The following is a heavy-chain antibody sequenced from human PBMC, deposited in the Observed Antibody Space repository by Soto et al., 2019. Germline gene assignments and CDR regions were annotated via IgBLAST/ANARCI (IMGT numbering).Heavy chain of an antibody. CDR3: VVVPAAMYYYYGMDV. CDR1: GYSFTSYW. D-gene: IGHD2-2*01. CDR2: IFPGDSDT. V-gene: IGHV5-51*01. Sequence: PGASLKISCTGSGYSFTSYWIGWVRQMPGKGLEWMGIIFPGDSDTRYSPSFQGQVTISADKSISTAYLQWSSLKASDTAMYYWVVVPAAMYYYYGMDVWGQGTTVTVSS. J-gene: IGHJ6*02.